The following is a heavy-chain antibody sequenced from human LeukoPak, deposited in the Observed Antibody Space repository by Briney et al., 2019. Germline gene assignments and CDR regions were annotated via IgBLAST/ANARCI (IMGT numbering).Heavy chain of an antibody. D-gene: IGHD3-9*01. CDR3: ARDEVLRYFDWTQYYYYYYMDV. Sequence: GGSLILSCAASGFTFSSYWMHWVRQAPGKGLVWVSRINSDGRSTNYADSVKGRFTISRDNAKNTLYLQMNSLRAEDTAVYYCARDEVLRYFDWTQYYYYYYMDVWGKGTTVTISS. V-gene: IGHV3-74*01. CDR2: INSDGRST. CDR1: GFTFSSYW. J-gene: IGHJ6*03.